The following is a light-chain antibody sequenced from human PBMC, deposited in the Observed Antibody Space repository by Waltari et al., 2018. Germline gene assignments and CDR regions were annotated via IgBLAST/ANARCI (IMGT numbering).Light chain of an antibody. Sequence: DIVVTQSPLSLPVTPGEPASIPCRSSQSLLQRNGNNYVDWYWQKPGQSTQLLIYLCSNRAAGVPDRFSGSGSGTDFTLRISRVEAEDVGVYYCMQSLQTLWTFGPGTKVEIK. J-gene: IGKJ1*01. CDR1: QSLLQRNGNNY. V-gene: IGKV2-28*01. CDR2: LCS. CDR3: MQSLQTLWT.